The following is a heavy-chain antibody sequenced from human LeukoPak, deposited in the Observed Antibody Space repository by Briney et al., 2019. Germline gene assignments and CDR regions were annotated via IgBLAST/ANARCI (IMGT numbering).Heavy chain of an antibody. CDR1: GFTFSTYA. J-gene: IGHJ4*02. Sequence: GGSLRLSCAASGFTFSTYAMSWVRQAPGKGLEWVSAISVSGAGTFYADSVKGRFTISRDNSKNTLYLQMSSLRAEDTAVYYCLKNSGYEDFDYWGQGTLVTVSS. D-gene: IGHD5-12*01. CDR3: LKNSGYEDFDY. CDR2: ISVSGAGT. V-gene: IGHV3-23*01.